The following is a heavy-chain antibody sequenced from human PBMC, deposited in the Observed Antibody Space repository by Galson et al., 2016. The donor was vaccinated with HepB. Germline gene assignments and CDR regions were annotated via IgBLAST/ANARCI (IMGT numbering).Heavy chain of an antibody. Sequence: SLRLSCAASGFTFSSHWMTWVRQAPGRGLEWLSNIREDGSEKYYVDSVKGRFTISRDNAKNSVYLQMNSLRAEDTAVYYCARGNSDYREGDYWGQGTRVTVSS. V-gene: IGHV3-7*01. CDR2: IREDGSEK. CDR3: ARGNSDYREGDY. CDR1: GFTFSSHW. D-gene: IGHD4-11*01. J-gene: IGHJ4*02.